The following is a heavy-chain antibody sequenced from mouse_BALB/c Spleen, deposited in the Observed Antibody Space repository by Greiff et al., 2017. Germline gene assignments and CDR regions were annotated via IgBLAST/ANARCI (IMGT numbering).Heavy chain of an antibody. D-gene: IGHD1-1*01. J-gene: IGHJ3*01. Sequence: EVMLVESGGGLVKPGGSLKLSCAASGFTFSDYYMYWVRQTPEKRLEWVATISNGGGSTYYPDTVKGRFTISRDNAKNTLYLQMSSLKSEDTAMYCCARDYGSSPWFAYWGQGTLVTVSA. CDR3: ARDYGSSPWFAY. CDR1: GFTFSDYY. CDR2: ISNGGGST. V-gene: IGHV5-12*01.